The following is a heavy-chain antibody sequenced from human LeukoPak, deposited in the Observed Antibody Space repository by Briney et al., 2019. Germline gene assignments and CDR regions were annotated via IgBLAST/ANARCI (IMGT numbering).Heavy chain of an antibody. CDR2: IYHSGST. D-gene: IGHD3-10*01. V-gene: IGHV4-38-2*02. Sequence: PSEILSLTCTVSGYSISSGYYWGWIRQPPGKGLEWIGSIYHSGSTYYNPSLKSRVTISVDTSKNQFSLKLSSVTAADTAVYYCARITMVRGVEIDYWGQGTLVTVSS. J-gene: IGHJ4*02. CDR1: GYSISSGYY. CDR3: ARITMVRGVEIDY.